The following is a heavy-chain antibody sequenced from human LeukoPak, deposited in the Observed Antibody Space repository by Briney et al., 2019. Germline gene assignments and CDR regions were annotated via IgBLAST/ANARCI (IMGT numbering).Heavy chain of an antibody. V-gene: IGHV3-53*01. CDR2: IYSGGST. CDR1: GFTVSSNY. Sequence: PGGSLRLSCAASGFTVSSNYMSWVRQAPGKGLEWVSVIYSGGSTYYADSVKGRFTISRDNSKNTLYLQMNSLRAEDTAVYYCAKEEHDIVATINWFDPWGQGTLVTVSS. D-gene: IGHD5-12*01. J-gene: IGHJ5*02. CDR3: AKEEHDIVATINWFDP.